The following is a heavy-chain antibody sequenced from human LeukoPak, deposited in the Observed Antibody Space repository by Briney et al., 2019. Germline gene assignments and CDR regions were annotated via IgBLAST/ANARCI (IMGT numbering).Heavy chain of an antibody. CDR2: ISYDGSNK. D-gene: IGHD6-19*01. Sequence: PGGSLRLSCAASGFTFSSYGMHWVRQAPGKGLEWVAVISYDGSNKYYADSVKGRFTISRDNSENTLYLQMNSLRAEDTAVYYCARAVAGTDYYYMDVWGKGTTVTVSS. CDR1: GFTFSSYG. CDR3: ARAVAGTDYYYMDV. J-gene: IGHJ6*03. V-gene: IGHV3-30*03.